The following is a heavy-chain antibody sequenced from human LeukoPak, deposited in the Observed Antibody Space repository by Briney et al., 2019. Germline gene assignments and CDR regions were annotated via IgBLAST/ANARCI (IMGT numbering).Heavy chain of an antibody. D-gene: IGHD3-3*01. Sequence: PGGSLRLSCAASGFTFTDYTMHWVRQAPGKGLEWVSGISWNSGSIGYADSVKGRFTISRDNAKTSLYLQMNSLRAEDTAVFYCARDQYDTWSRRGNFDSWGQGTLVIVSS. CDR2: ISWNSGSI. CDR1: GFTFTDYT. CDR3: ARDQYDTWSRRGNFDS. J-gene: IGHJ4*02. V-gene: IGHV3-9*01.